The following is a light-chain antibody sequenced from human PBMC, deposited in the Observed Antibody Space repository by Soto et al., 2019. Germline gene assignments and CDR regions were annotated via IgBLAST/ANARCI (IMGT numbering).Light chain of an antibody. CDR3: NQPTSFPRT. CDR1: QAISTW. CDR2: AAS. V-gene: IGKV1D-12*01. J-gene: IGKJ1*01. Sequence: DIQMTQSPSSVSASVGDRVTITCRASQAISTWLAWYQQKPGKAPKLLIYAASNLQTGVPSRFSASGSGPNSLPPITSRQPEDFPPNYVNQPTSFPRTFAQGTKVETK.